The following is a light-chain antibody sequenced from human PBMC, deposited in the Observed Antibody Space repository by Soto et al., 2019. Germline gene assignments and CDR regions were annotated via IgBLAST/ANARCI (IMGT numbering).Light chain of an antibody. Sequence: DIVLTQSPATLSLSPGEGATLSCGASQTVGSTCLDWFQQKPGLAPRLLMYETSSRATGIPDRFSGSGSGTDFTLTISRLEPEDFAVCYCQHVGSSAWTFGQGTKVEIK. CDR2: ETS. CDR3: QHVGSSAWT. V-gene: IGKV3D-20*01. CDR1: QTVGSTC. J-gene: IGKJ1*01.